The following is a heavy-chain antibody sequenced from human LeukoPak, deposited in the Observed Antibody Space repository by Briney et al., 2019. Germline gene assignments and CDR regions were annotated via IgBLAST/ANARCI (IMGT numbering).Heavy chain of an antibody. D-gene: IGHD7-27*01. V-gene: IGHV3-30*04. CDR1: RFTFINYA. Sequence: GGSLRLSCAASRFTFINYAMHWIRQAPGKGLEWVAVVSYDGTKKYYADSVKGRFTISRDSSKNTLYLEMDSLRADDTAVYYCARDVNVGTTNFYFDYWGQGTLVTVSS. J-gene: IGHJ4*02. CDR3: ARDVNVGTTNFYFDY. CDR2: VSYDGTKK.